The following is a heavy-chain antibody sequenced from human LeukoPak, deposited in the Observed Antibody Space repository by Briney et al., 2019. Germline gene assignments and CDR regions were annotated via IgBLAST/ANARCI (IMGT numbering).Heavy chain of an antibody. CDR3: AIRGRYYFDY. J-gene: IGHJ4*02. V-gene: IGHV3-23*01. CDR2: IGSGGGT. D-gene: IGHD6-25*01. CDR1: GFTISNYA. Sequence: GGSLRLSCATSGFTISNYAMSWVRQAPGKGLEWLSTIGSGGGTYYADSVKGRFTISRDNSINTLYLQMNSLRAEDTALYYCAIRGRYYFDYWGQGALVTVSS.